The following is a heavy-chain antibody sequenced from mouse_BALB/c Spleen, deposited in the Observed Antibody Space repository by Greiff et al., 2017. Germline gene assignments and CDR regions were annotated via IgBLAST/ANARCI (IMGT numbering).Heavy chain of an antibody. Sequence: QVQLQQSGADLAKPGASVKLSCKASGYTFTSYWMHWVKQRPGQGLEWIGYINPSTGYTEYNQKFKDKATLTADKSSSTAYMQLSNLTSEDSAVYYCARSTRGWFAYWGQGTLVTVSA. CDR3: ARSTRGWFAY. V-gene: IGHV1-7*01. CDR2: INPSTGYT. J-gene: IGHJ3*01. CDR1: GYTFTSYW.